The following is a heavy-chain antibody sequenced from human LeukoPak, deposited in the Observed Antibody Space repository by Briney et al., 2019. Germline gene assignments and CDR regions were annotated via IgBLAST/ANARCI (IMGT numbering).Heavy chain of an antibody. V-gene: IGHV4-38-2*02. CDR3: ARAGSLRWYNYYMGV. CDR1: GYSISSGYY. Sequence: SETLSLTCTASGYSISSGYYWGWIRQSPGKGLEWIGTIYHSGSTYYNPSLKSRVTISVATSKNQFSLKLSSVTAADTAVYYCARAGSLRWYNYYMGVWGKGTTVTVSS. CDR2: IYHSGST. D-gene: IGHD3-10*01. J-gene: IGHJ6*03.